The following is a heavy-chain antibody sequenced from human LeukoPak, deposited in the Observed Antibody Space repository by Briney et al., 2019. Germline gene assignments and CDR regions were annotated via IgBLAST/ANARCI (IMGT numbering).Heavy chain of an antibody. V-gene: IGHV5-51*01. CDR3: AIPPGYCGNDCSFDY. CDR1: GYSFSNYW. Sequence: GESLKISCEGSGYSFSNYWIGWVRQMPGKGPEWMGIIYPGDYETRYSPSFQGLVTISVDNSISTAYLQWSSLKASDTAMYYCAIPPGYCGNDCSFDYWGQGTLVTVSS. D-gene: IGHD2-21*02. CDR2: IYPGDYET. J-gene: IGHJ4*02.